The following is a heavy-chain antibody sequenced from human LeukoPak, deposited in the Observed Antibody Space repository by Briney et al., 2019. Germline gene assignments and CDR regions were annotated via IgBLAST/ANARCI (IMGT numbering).Heavy chain of an antibody. CDR3: AKEITWFGESHTLDY. D-gene: IGHD3-10*01. CDR1: GFTFSSYG. Sequence: GGSLRLSCAASGFTFSSYGMHWVRQAPGKGLEWVAVISYDGSNKYYADSVKGRFTISRDNSKNTLYLQMNSLRAEDTAVYYCAKEITWFGESHTLDYWGQGTLVTVSS. J-gene: IGHJ4*02. V-gene: IGHV3-30*18. CDR2: ISYDGSNK.